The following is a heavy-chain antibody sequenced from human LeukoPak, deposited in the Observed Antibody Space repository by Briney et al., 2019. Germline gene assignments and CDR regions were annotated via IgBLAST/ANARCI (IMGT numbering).Heavy chain of an antibody. CDR2: ISYDGSNK. Sequence: GGSLRLSCEASGFTFGSHAMYWVRQAPGKGLEWVAVISYDGSNKYYADSVKGRFTSGRDNSKNTLYLQMNNLSAEDTAVYYCAKESRYYYGSGSFSSQFDYWGQGNLVTVSS. D-gene: IGHD3-10*01. J-gene: IGHJ4*02. V-gene: IGHV3-30*04. CDR1: GFTFGSHA. CDR3: AKESRYYYGSGSFSSQFDY.